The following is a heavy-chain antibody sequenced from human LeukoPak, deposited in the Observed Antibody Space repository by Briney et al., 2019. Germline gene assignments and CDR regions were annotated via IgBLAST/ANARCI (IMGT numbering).Heavy chain of an antibody. CDR2: IWYDGSNY. V-gene: IGHV3-33*08. D-gene: IGHD1-26*01. CDR3: ARDGRALLRDFDY. Sequence: GGSLRLSCAASRFTFSSYEMSWVRQAPGKGLEWVAGIWYDGSNYYYADSVKGRFTISRDNSKNTLYLQMNSLRAEDTGVYYCARDGRALLRDFDYWGQGTLVTVSS. CDR1: RFTFSSYE. J-gene: IGHJ4*02.